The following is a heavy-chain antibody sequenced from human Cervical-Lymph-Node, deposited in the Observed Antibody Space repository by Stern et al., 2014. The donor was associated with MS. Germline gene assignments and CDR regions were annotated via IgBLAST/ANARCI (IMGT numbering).Heavy chain of an antibody. CDR1: GYNFTNQW. CDR2: IYPGDSDT. Sequence: EVQLVQSGAEVKKPGESLKISCKTSGYNFTNQWIAWVRQMPGKGLEFMGIIYPGDSDTRYNPSFQGQVTISADKSVNAAYLQWSSLKASDAAMYYCATHPVGPWGQGTLVTVSS. V-gene: IGHV5-51*01. J-gene: IGHJ5*02. CDR3: ATHPVGP.